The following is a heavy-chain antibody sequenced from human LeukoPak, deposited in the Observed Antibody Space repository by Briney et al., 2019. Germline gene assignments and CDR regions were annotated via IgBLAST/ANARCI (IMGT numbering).Heavy chain of an antibody. V-gene: IGHV4-4*07. D-gene: IGHD3-22*01. Sequence: PSETLSLTCTVSGGSISPYYWSWIRQPAGKGLEWIGRIYASGSTNYNPSLQSRVTISADKSKNHFSLNLSSVTAADTAVYYCARLSNYYDTTSGYYYSFDHWGQGTLVTVSS. CDR2: IYASGST. J-gene: IGHJ4*02. CDR3: ARLSNYYDTTSGYYYSFDH. CDR1: GGSISPYY.